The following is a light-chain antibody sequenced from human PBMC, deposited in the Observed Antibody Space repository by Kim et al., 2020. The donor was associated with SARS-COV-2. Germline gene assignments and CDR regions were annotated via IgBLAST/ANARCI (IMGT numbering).Light chain of an antibody. CDR1: QSISSH. CDR2: AAS. CDR3: QQSYITPFT. Sequence: DIQMTQSPSTLSASVGDRVTITCRTTQSISSHLNWYQQKPGRAPKLLISAASTLQGGVPSRFSGSGSETDFTLTISSLQSEDFATYFCQQSYITPFTFGPGTKVDIK. J-gene: IGKJ3*01. V-gene: IGKV1-39*01.